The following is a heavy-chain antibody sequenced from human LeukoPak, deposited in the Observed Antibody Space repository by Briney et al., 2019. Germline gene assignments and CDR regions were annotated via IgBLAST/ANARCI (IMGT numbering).Heavy chain of an antibody. CDR1: GFSFSSYA. D-gene: IGHD3-22*01. CDR3: VKEVGYDSSGYDDF. CDR2: ISGSGSST. Sequence: GGSLRLSCAASGFSFSSYAMSWVRQAPGKGLEWVSAISGSGSSTYYADSVKGRFTISRDNSKNTVYLQMNSLRAEDTALYYCVKEVGYDSSGYDDFWGQGTLVTVSS. V-gene: IGHV3-23*01. J-gene: IGHJ4*02.